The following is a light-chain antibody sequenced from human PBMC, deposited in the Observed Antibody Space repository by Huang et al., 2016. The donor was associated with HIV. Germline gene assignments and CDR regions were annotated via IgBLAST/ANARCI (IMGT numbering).Light chain of an antibody. CDR2: AAS. J-gene: IGKJ2*01. Sequence: DIQMTQSPSSLSASVGDRVNITCRASQSVSSYLNWYQQKPGKAPNLRIYAASTLQSGVPSRFSGSGSGTDFTLTISSLQPEDFATYYCQHSYSTPYTFGQGTKLEIK. CDR1: QSVSSY. CDR3: QHSYSTPYT. V-gene: IGKV1-39*01.